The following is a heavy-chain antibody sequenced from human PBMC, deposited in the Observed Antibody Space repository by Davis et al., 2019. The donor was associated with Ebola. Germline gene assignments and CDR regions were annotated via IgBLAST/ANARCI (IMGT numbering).Heavy chain of an antibody. CDR3: ARAPSSEGYCSGGTCYWFDT. V-gene: IGHV1-69*13. D-gene: IGHD2-15*01. CDR2: IFPMFGTS. J-gene: IGHJ5*02. CDR1: GGTFGSYA. Sequence: SVKVPCKASGGTFGSYAISWLRQAPGQGLEWMGGIFPMFGTSKYAQQSQGRVTFTAGDSTNTAYMELSRLRSEDTAVYYCARAPSSEGYCSGGTCYWFDTWGQGTLVTVSS.